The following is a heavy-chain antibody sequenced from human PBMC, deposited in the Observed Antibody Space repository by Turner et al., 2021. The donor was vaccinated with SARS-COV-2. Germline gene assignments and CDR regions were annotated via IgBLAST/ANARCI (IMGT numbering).Heavy chain of an antibody. J-gene: IGHJ4*02. CDR1: GYTFTSYY. D-gene: IGHD5-12*01. CDR2: INPSGGST. CDR3: AREGTPYGGYSHLDY. V-gene: IGHV1-46*03. Sequence: VSCQASGYTFTSYYMHWVRQAPGQGLEWMGIINPSGGSTRYAQKFQGRVTMTRDTSTSTVYMELSSLRSEDTAVYYCAREGTPYGGYSHLDYWGQGTLVTVSS.